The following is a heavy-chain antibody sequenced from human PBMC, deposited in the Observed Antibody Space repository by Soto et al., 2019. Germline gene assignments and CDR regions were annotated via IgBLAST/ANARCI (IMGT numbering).Heavy chain of an antibody. V-gene: IGHV3-23*01. Sequence: PGGSLRLSCAASGFTFSSSTMSWVRQAPGKGLEWVSAIIDSGGYTYYADSVKGRFTISRDNSKNTLYLQMNSLRAEDTALYYCAKETYYYYGMDVWGQGTTVTSP. CDR3: AKETYYYYGMDV. J-gene: IGHJ6*02. CDR1: GFTFSSST. CDR2: IIDSGGYT.